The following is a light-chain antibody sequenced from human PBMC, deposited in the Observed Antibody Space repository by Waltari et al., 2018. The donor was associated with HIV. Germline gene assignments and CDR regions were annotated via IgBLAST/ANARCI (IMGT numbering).Light chain of an antibody. J-gene: IGKJ3*01. CDR1: QNLHTF. CDR3: LQSNTPPLT. V-gene: IGKV1-39*01. Sequence: DIQMTQSPSSLSASVGDRVTITCRASQNLHTFLNWYQQKPGKAPKRLIFGASTLQSGVPSRFSGSGSGTDFTLTISSLQPEDFATYFCLQSNTPPLTFGPGSKVDV. CDR2: GAS.